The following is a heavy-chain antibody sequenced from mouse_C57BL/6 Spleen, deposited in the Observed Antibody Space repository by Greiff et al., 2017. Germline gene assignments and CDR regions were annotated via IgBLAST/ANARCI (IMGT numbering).Heavy chain of an antibody. CDR1: GFTFSDYG. V-gene: IGHV5-17*01. Sequence: EVQLVESGGGLVKPGGSLKLSCAASGFTFSDYGMHWVRQAPEKGLEWVAYISSGSSTIYYADTVKGRFPISRDNAKNTLFLQMTSLRSEDTAVYYCARGGRWLLPWCCDVWGTGTTVTVSA. J-gene: IGHJ1*03. CDR3: ARGGRWLLPWCCDV. D-gene: IGHD2-3*01. CDR2: ISSGSSTI.